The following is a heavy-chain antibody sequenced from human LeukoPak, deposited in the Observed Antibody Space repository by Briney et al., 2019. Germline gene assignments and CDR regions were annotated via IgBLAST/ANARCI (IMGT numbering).Heavy chain of an antibody. CDR2: IYYFGST. CDR3: ARVVADSTLNWFDP. J-gene: IGHJ5*02. D-gene: IGHD2/OR15-2a*01. Sequence: PSETLSLTCTVSGDSISSRSYYWGWVRQPPGRGVEWVGNIYYFGSTYYNPSNKSRATISVDTYKNHFSLKMSSVTAADTAVYYCARVVADSTLNWFDPWGQGTLVTVSS. V-gene: IGHV4-39*07. CDR1: GDSISSRSYY.